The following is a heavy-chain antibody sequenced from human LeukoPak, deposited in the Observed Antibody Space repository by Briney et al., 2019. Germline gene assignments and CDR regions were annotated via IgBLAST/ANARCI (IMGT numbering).Heavy chain of an antibody. D-gene: IGHD3-10*01. Sequence: PSETLSLTCTVSGGSISSYYWSWIRQPAGKGLEWLGRIYTSGSTNYNPSLKSRVTMSVDTSKNQFSLKLSSVTAADTAVYYCARDHRSSWFGELSYWYFDLWGRGTLVTVSS. V-gene: IGHV4-4*07. CDR2: IYTSGST. CDR1: GGSISSYY. CDR3: ARDHRSSWFGELSYWYFDL. J-gene: IGHJ2*01.